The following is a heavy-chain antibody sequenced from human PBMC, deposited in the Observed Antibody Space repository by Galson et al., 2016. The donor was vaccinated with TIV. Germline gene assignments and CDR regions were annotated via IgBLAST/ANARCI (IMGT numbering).Heavy chain of an antibody. V-gene: IGHV4-59*02. Sequence: SETLSLTCAVSGASVSTHFWNWIRQAPGKGLEWIGYISVNGTTSYNPSLRGRGAISLDTSKNQFSLKVTSVAAEDTAVYYCARCWGNDNVFTGPILWGMDVWGQGTSVTVSS. J-gene: IGHJ6*02. D-gene: IGHD3-9*01. CDR2: ISVNGTT. CDR3: ARCWGNDNVFTGPILWGMDV. CDR1: GASVSTHF.